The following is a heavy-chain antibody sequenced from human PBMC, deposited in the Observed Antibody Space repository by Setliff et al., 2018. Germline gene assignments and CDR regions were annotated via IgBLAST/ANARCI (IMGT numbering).Heavy chain of an antibody. CDR2: IKHTGST. Sequence: SETLSLTCAVYGGSFSGYYWSWIRQPPGKGLELIGEIKHTGSTNYNPSLKSRVTISVDTSKNQFSLRLSSVTAADTAVYYCARGYCNSAGCFFAGWFDPWGQGTLVTVSS. CDR1: GGSFSGYY. CDR3: ARGYCNSAGCFFAGWFDP. D-gene: IGHD2-2*01. J-gene: IGHJ5*02. V-gene: IGHV4-34*01.